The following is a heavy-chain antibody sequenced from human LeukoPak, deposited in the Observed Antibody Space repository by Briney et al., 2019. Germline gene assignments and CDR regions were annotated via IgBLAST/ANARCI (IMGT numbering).Heavy chain of an antibody. D-gene: IGHD6-19*01. CDR2: IIPIFGTT. V-gene: IGHV1-69*05. CDR1: GGSFSSYA. CDR3: AREDSSGWSADYMDV. Sequence: SVKVSCKASGGSFSSYAISWVRQAPGQGLEWMGRIIPIFGTTHYAQKFQGRVTITTDESTSTAYMELSSLRSEDTAMYYCAREDSSGWSADYMDVWGKGTAVTVSS. J-gene: IGHJ6*03.